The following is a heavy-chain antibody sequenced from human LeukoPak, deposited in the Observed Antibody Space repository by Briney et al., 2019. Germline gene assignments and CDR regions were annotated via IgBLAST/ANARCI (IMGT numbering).Heavy chain of an antibody. Sequence: GGSLRLSCAASGFTFSSYSMNWVRQAPGKGLEWVSSISGSSSYIYYADSVKGRFTISRDNAKNSLYLQMNSLRAEDTAVYDCARNDNYYGAGSYYNVGVYWGQGTLVTVSS. V-gene: IGHV3-21*01. CDR1: GFTFSSYS. CDR2: ISGSSSYI. CDR3: ARNDNYYGAGSYYNVGVY. J-gene: IGHJ4*02. D-gene: IGHD3-10*01.